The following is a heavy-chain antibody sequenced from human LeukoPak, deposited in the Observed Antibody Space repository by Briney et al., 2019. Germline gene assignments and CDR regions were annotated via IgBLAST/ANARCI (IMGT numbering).Heavy chain of an antibody. Sequence: TLSLTCTVSGGSISSGDYYWSWIRQPPGKALEWLALIYWNDDKRYSPSLKSRLTITKDTSKNQVVLTMTNMDPVDTATYYCAHPYYDFWSGYYTHFDYWGQGTLVTVSS. V-gene: IGHV2-5*01. D-gene: IGHD3-3*01. J-gene: IGHJ4*02. CDR3: AHPYYDFWSGYYTHFDY. CDR2: IYWNDDK. CDR1: GGSISSGDYY.